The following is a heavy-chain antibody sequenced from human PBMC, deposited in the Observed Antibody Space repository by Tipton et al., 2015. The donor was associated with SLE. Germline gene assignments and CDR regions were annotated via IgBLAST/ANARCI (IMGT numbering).Heavy chain of an antibody. J-gene: IGHJ6*02. CDR3: ARGRGSSWYHYYFWFGR. CDR2: ISDSGST. D-gene: IGHD6-13*01. CDR1: GDSLNTYY. Sequence: TLSLTCTVSGDSLNTYYWSWIRQPPGKGLEWIGYISDSGSTKYNASLKSRLTISVDTSKNQFSLHLSSVTAADAAVYFCARGRGSSWYHYYFWFGRLGPRDLGHRLL. V-gene: IGHV4-59*01.